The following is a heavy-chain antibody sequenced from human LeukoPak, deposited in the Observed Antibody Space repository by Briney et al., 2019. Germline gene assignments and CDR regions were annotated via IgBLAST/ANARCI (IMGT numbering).Heavy chain of an antibody. CDR1: GVSVTNYY. V-gene: IGHV4-4*07. D-gene: IGHD1-26*01. CDR2: MYISGST. J-gene: IGHJ4*02. Sequence: KPSETLSLTCTVSGVSVTNYYWAWIRQPAGKGLEWIGRMYISGSTNYNPSLKSRVTISIDKTKNQFSLKLRSMTAADTAVYYCARDYLVGAPLDSWGQGTLVTVSP. CDR3: ARDYLVGAPLDS.